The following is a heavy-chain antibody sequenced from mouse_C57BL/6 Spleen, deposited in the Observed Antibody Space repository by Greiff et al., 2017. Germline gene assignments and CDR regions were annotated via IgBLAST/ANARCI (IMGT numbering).Heavy chain of an antibody. Sequence: EVKLMESGGGLVQPGGSMKLSCVASGFTFSNYWMNWVRQSPEKGLEWVAQIRLKSDNYATHYAESVKGRFTISRDDSKSSVYLQMNNLRAEDTGIYYCTHMVTTGGDFDVWGTGTTVTVSS. CDR3: THMVTTGGDFDV. V-gene: IGHV6-3*01. D-gene: IGHD2-2*01. CDR1: GFTFSNYW. CDR2: IRLKSDNYAT. J-gene: IGHJ1*03.